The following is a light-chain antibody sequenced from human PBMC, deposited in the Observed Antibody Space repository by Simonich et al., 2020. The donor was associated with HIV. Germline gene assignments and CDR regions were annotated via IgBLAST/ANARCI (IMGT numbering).Light chain of an antibody. CDR2: GAS. CDR3: QQANSFPYT. Sequence: EIVMTQSPATLSVSPGERATPSCRASQIVSSNLAWYQQKPGQAPRLLIYGASTRATGIPARFSGSGSGTEFTLTISSLQPEDFATYYCQQANSFPYTFGQGTKLEI. V-gene: IGKV3-15*01. J-gene: IGKJ2*01. CDR1: QIVSSN.